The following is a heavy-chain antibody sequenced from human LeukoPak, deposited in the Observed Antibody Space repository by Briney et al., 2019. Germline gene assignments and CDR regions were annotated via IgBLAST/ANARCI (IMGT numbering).Heavy chain of an antibody. Sequence: PGGSLRLSCAASGFTFSDYYMSWIRQAPGKGLEWVSAISGSGGSTYYADSVKGRFTISRDNAQNSLYLQMNSLRAEDTAIYYCVRDRGTYRPIDYWGQGTLVTVSS. CDR3: VRDRGTYRPIDY. J-gene: IGHJ4*02. V-gene: IGHV3-11*01. CDR1: GFTFSDYY. CDR2: ISGSGGST. D-gene: IGHD1-26*01.